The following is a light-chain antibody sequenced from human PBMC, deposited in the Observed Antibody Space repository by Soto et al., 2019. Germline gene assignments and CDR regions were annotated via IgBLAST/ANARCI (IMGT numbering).Light chain of an antibody. CDR2: GAT. V-gene: IGKV3-15*01. CDR1: QSVSSN. J-gene: IGKJ1*01. CDR3: QQYNNWPRT. Sequence: IVMTHSPATLSVSPGERATLSFRASQSVSSNLAWYQQKPGQAPRLLIHGATTRATGIPARFSGSGSGTEFNLKISSLQSEDFELYYCQQYNNWPRTFGQGTKVDIK.